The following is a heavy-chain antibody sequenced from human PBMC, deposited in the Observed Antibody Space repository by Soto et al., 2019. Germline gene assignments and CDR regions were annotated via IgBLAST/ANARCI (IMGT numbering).Heavy chain of an antibody. CDR3: ARSGRSYATGLFDY. V-gene: IGHV4-59*02. J-gene: IGHJ4*02. CDR1: GGSVSGYY. Sequence: PSATLSLTCTVSGGSVSGYYWSWIRQAPGKGLEWIGFVFHSGTANYNPSVKGRVTLSVDKSRNQFSLRVTSVTAADTAVYFCARSGRSYATGLFDYRGPGSLVTVSS. D-gene: IGHD2-2*01. CDR2: VFHSGTA.